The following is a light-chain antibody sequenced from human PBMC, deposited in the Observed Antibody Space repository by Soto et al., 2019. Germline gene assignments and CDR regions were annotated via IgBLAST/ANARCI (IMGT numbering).Light chain of an antibody. V-gene: IGKV1-39*01. J-gene: IGKJ2*01. CDR3: QQSYTIPYN. Sequence: DLQMTQSPSSLPASVGDRVTLTCRASQSISTYLNWYQQKPGKAPKLLIYAASSLQSGVPSRLSGSGSWTDFTLTISSLQPEDFATYYWQQSYTIPYNFGQGTKLEIK. CDR1: QSISTY. CDR2: AAS.